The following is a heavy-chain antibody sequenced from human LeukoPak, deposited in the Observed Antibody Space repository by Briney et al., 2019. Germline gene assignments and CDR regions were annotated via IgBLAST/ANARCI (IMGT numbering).Heavy chain of an antibody. Sequence: GGSLRLSCAASGFTFSSYGMHWVRQAPGKGLEWVAVISYDGSNKYYADSVKGRFTISRDNSKNTLYLQMNSLRAEDTAVYYCAKVFTGYSSGWYREGPFDYWGQGTLVTVSS. V-gene: IGHV3-30*18. CDR2: ISYDGSNK. D-gene: IGHD6-19*01. CDR3: AKVFTGYSSGWYREGPFDY. J-gene: IGHJ4*02. CDR1: GFTFSSYG.